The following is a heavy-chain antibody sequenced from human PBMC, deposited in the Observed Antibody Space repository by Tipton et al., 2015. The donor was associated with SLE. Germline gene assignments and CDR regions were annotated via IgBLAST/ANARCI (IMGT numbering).Heavy chain of an antibody. D-gene: IGHD3-10*01. CDR3: ARVTELLWFGEARGWFDP. CDR1: GGSFSGYY. J-gene: IGHJ5*02. Sequence: TLSLTCAVYGGSFSGYYWSWIRQTPGKVLEWIGEINHSGSTNYNPSLKSRVTISVDTSKNQFSLKLSSVTAADTAVYYCARVTELLWFGEARGWFDPWGQETLVTVS. CDR2: INHSGST. V-gene: IGHV4-34*01.